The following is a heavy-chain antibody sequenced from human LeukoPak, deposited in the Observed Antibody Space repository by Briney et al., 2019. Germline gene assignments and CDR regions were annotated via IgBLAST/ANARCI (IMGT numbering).Heavy chain of an antibody. CDR3: ARDYGDLQGVFDY. V-gene: IGHV4-34*01. J-gene: IGHJ4*02. D-gene: IGHD4-17*01. Sequence: KPSETLSLTCAVYGGSFSGYYWSWIRQPPGKGLEWIGEINHSGSTNYNPSLKSRVTISVDTSKNQFSLKLSSVTAADTAVYYCARDYGDLQGVFDYWGQGTLVTVSS. CDR2: INHSGST. CDR1: GGSFSGYY.